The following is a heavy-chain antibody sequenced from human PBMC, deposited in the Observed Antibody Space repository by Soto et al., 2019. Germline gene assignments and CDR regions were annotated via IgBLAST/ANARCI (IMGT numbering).Heavy chain of an antibody. D-gene: IGHD6-13*01. Sequence: PGGSLRLSCAASEFSFSDYWMAWVRQAPGKGLEWVANLDQGGGEKHYVDSVKGRFTISRDNALYLQMNSLRAEDTAVYYCARGGNWFDTWGQGTLVTVSS. J-gene: IGHJ5*02. CDR3: ARGGNWFDT. CDR1: EFSFSDYW. CDR2: LDQGGGEK. V-gene: IGHV3-7*05.